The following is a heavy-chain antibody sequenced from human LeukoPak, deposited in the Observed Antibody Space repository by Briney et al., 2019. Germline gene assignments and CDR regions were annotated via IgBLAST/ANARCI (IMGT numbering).Heavy chain of an antibody. CDR1: GYTFTGYY. J-gene: IGHJ5*02. V-gene: IGHV1-2*02. Sequence: ASVKVSCKASGYTFTGYYMHWVRQAPGQGPEWMGWINPNSGGTNYAQKFQGRVTMTRDTSISTAYMELSRLRSDDTAVYYCATHYYDSSGYQFDPWGQGTLVTVSS. CDR3: ATHYYDSSGYQFDP. D-gene: IGHD3-22*01. CDR2: INPNSGGT.